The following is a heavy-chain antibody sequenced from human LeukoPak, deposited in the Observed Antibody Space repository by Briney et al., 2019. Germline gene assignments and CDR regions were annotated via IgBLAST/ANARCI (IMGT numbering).Heavy chain of an antibody. CDR1: GGSFSGYY. D-gene: IGHD3-16*02. J-gene: IGHJ4*02. CDR2: INHSGST. CDR3: ARGPVTYDYVWGSYRSSDYFDY. V-gene: IGHV4-34*01. Sequence: SETLSLTCAVYGGSFSGYYWSWIRQPPGKGLEWIGEINHSGSTNYNPSLKSRVTISVDTSKNQFSLKLSSVTAADTAVYYCARGPVTYDYVWGSYRSSDYFDYWGQGTLVTVSS.